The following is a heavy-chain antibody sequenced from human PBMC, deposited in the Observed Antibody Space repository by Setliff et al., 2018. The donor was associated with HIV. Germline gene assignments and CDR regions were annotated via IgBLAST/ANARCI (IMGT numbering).Heavy chain of an antibody. J-gene: IGHJ4*02. CDR2: IYHSGST. Sequence: ASETLSLTCAVSGYSISSGYYWGRIRQPPGKGLEWIGSIYHSGSTYYNPSLKRRVTISVDTSKNQFSLKLSSVTAADTAVYYCAREYCSSTSCYPYDYWGQGTLVTVSS. CDR3: AREYCSSTSCYPYDY. CDR1: GYSISSGYY. D-gene: IGHD2-2*01. V-gene: IGHV4-38-2*02.